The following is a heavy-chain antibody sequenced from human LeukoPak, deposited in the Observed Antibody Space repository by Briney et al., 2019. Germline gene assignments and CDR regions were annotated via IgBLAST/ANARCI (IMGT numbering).Heavy chain of an antibody. CDR2: IYYSGST. D-gene: IGHD1-26*01. CDR1: GGSISSYY. Sequence: PSETLSLTCTVSGGSISSYYWSWIRQPPGKGLEWIGYIYYSGSTNYNPSLKSRVTISVDTSKNQFSLKLSSVTAADTAVYYCARLGEELQIDYWGQGTLVTVSS. CDR3: ARLGEELQIDY. V-gene: IGHV4-59*01. J-gene: IGHJ4*02.